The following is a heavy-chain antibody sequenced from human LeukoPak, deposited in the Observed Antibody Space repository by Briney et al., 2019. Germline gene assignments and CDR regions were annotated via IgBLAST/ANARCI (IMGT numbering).Heavy chain of an antibody. J-gene: IGHJ4*02. CDR2: IYYSGST. CDR3: ARDGPRGYYDSSGYPL. D-gene: IGHD3-22*01. Sequence: SETLSLTCTVSGGSISSYYWSWIRQPPGQGLEWIGYIYYSGSTNYNPSLKSRVTISADTSKNQFSLKLSSVTAADTAVYHCARDGPRGYYDSSGYPLWGQGTLVTVSS. CDR1: GGSISSYY. V-gene: IGHV4-59*01.